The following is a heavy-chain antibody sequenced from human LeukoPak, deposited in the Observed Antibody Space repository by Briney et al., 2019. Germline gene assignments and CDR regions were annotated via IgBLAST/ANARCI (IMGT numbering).Heavy chain of an antibody. CDR3: ARGDPHADL. V-gene: IGHV3-48*03. CDR2: ITISGHTK. CDR1: GFDLSTYE. J-gene: IGHJ5*02. Sequence: GWSLRLSCAASGFDLSTYEMSWVRQDPGKGLEWIADITISGHTKNYADSVKGRFTISRDNARTSLYLQMNSLRVEDTGVYYCARGDPHADLWGQGTLVTVSS.